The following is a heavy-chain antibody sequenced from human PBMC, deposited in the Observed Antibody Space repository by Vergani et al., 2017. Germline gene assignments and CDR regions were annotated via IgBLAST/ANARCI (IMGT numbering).Heavy chain of an antibody. CDR1: GFTFNQYG. Sequence: QVQLLESGGGVVQPGGSLRLSCAASGFTFNQYGMHWVRQAPGNGLEWVAVKWYEGNNKQYADSVKGRFTISRDNSKSTMYLQMNSLRDEDTGVYYCARDLRLLYNRFDPWGQGTLVTVSS. J-gene: IGHJ5*02. CDR3: ARDLRLLYNRFDP. V-gene: IGHV3-33*01. CDR2: KWYEGNNK. D-gene: IGHD1-14*01.